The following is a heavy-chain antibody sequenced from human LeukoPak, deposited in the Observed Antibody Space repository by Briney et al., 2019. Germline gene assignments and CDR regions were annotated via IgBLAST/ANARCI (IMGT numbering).Heavy chain of an antibody. V-gene: IGHV4-59*01. J-gene: IGHJ4*02. CDR2: IYYSGST. CDR1: GGSISSYY. Sequence: PSETLSLTCTVSGGSISSYYWSWLRQPPGKGLEWIGYIYYSGSTNYNPSLKSRVTISVDTSKNQFSLKLSSVTAADTAVYYCARSERGYSYGRFDYWGQGTLVTVSS. D-gene: IGHD5-18*01. CDR3: ARSERGYSYGRFDY.